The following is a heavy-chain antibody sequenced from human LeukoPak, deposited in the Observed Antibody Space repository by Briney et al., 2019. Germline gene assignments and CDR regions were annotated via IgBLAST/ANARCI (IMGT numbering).Heavy chain of an antibody. CDR1: GGTFSSYA. CDR3: ASTRDSSGPIPPLDY. V-gene: IGHV1-69*05. Sequence: GASVKVSCKASGGTFSSYAISWVRQAPGQGLEWMGGIIPIFGTANYAQKFQGRDTITRDTSASTAYMELSSLRSEDTAVYYCASTRDSSGPIPPLDYWGQGTLVTVSS. J-gene: IGHJ4*02. CDR2: IIPIFGTA. D-gene: IGHD3-22*01.